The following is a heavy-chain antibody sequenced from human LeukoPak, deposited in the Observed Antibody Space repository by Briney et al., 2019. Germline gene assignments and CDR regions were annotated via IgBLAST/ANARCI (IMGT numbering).Heavy chain of an antibody. D-gene: IGHD2-21*01. CDR3: AKLNLGEMAYFDS. V-gene: IGHV3-23*01. J-gene: IGHJ4*02. CDR2: TSDSGGGT. Sequence: GGSLRLSCAVSGFTFSTYAMSWVRQAPGKGLEWVSGTSDSGGGTYYADSVKGRFTISRDNSKNTLYLQMNSLRAEDTAIYYCAKLNLGEMAYFDSWGQGILVTVSS. CDR1: GFTFSTYA.